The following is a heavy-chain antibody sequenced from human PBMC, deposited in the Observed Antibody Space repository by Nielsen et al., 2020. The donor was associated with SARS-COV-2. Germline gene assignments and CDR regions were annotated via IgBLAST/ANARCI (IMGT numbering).Heavy chain of an antibody. V-gene: IGHV4-38-2*01. CDR2: IEHSGDT. CDR1: GYSISNGYY. Sequence: GSLRLSCAVSGYSISNGYYWGWIRQPPGKGLEWIASIEHSGDTHYNPSLTSRVSISVDTSKMQFSLKLSSVTAADTAVYYCARTDCTPDYCYKGDFGAWGQGILVTVSS. J-gene: IGHJ5*02. CDR3: ARTDCTPDYCYKGDFGA. D-gene: IGHD2-2*02.